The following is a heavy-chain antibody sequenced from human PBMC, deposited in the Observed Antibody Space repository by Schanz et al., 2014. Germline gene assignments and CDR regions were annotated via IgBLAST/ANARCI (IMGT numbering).Heavy chain of an antibody. Sequence: EMQLLESGGGLVQPGGSLRLSCAASGFSVGNKYMNWVRQAPGKGLEWVSFIYIGGNTYYADSVKGRFTISRDNSKNTVYIQMNSLRAEDTAVYYCARVALPGYSSPRDAFDIWGQGTMVTVSS. V-gene: IGHV3-66*01. J-gene: IGHJ3*02. CDR2: IYIGGNT. CDR1: GFSVGNKY. CDR3: ARVALPGYSSPRDAFDI. D-gene: IGHD5-18*01.